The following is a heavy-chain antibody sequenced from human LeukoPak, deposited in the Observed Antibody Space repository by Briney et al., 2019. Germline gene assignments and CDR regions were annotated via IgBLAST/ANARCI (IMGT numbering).Heavy chain of an antibody. J-gene: IGHJ4*02. D-gene: IGHD6-19*01. Sequence: SGTLSLTCAVSGGSISSSWWSWVRQSPGKGLEWIGEIFHSGSTNYNPSLKSRVTISVDKSKNHFSLELTSVTAADTAVYYCTCHSGWSGPSEWGQGTLVIV. CDR1: GGSISSSW. CDR2: IFHSGST. V-gene: IGHV4-4*02. CDR3: TCHSGWSGPSE.